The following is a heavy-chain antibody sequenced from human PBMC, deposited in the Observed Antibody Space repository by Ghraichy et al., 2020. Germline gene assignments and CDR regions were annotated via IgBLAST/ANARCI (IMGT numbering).Heavy chain of an antibody. V-gene: IGHV4-34*01. J-gene: IGHJ6*02. CDR2: INHSGST. CDR1: GGSFSGYY. D-gene: IGHD2-15*01. CDR3: ARQKRLGVVRYYYYGMDV. Sequence: SQTLSLTCAVYGGSFSGYYWSWIRQPPGKGLEWIGEINHSGSTNYNPSLKSRVTISVDTSKNQFSLKLSSVTAADTAVYYCARQKRLGVVRYYYYGMDVWGQGTTVTVSS.